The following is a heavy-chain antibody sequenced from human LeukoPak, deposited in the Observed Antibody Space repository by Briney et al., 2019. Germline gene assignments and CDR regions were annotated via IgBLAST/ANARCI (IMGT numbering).Heavy chain of an antibody. CDR1: GFTFSSYG. V-gene: IGHV3-33*01. CDR3: ARDLPNSSGYYYDYYYYGMDV. CDR2: IWYDGSNK. D-gene: IGHD3-22*01. J-gene: IGHJ6*02. Sequence: GGSLRLSCAASGFTFSSYGMHWVRQAPGKGLEWVAVIWYDGSNKYYADSVKGRFTISRDNSKNTLYLQMNSLRAEDTAVYYCARDLPNSSGYYYDYYYYGMDVRGQGTTVTVSS.